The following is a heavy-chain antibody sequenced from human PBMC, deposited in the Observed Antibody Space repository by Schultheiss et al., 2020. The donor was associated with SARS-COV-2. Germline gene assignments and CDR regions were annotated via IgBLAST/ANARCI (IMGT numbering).Heavy chain of an antibody. V-gene: IGHV3-48*04. CDR2: ISSSGSTI. Sequence: GGSLRLSCAASGFTFSSYAMSWVRQAPGKGLEWVSYISSSGSTIYYADSVKGRFTISRDNAKNSLYLQMNSLRAEDTAVYYCARDEGRSSGWYWDYWGQGTLVTVSS. D-gene: IGHD6-19*01. CDR1: GFTFSSYA. CDR3: ARDEGRSSGWYWDY. J-gene: IGHJ4*02.